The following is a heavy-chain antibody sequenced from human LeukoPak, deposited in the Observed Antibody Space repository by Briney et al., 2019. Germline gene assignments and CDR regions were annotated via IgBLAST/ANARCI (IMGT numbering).Heavy chain of an antibody. Sequence: GGSLRLSCAASGFTFSTYGMHWVRQAPGKGLEWVAVISYDGSNKYYADSVKGRFTISRDNSKNTLYLQMNSLRAEDTAVYYCAKKGDPDWGQGTLVTVSS. J-gene: IGHJ4*02. CDR2: ISYDGSNK. V-gene: IGHV3-30*18. D-gene: IGHD3-16*01. CDR3: AKKGDPD. CDR1: GFTFSTYG.